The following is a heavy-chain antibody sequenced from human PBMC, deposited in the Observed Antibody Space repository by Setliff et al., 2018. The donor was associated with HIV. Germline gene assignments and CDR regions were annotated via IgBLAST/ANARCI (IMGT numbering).Heavy chain of an antibody. CDR1: GGSFSGYY. Sequence: PSETLSLTCAVYGGSFSGYYWSWIRQPPGKGLEWIGYIYHRGSTYYNPSLKSRVTISVDRSKNQFSLKLSSVTAADTAVYYCARAPLEYSGYDYLRYFDYWGQGTLVTVSS. CDR2: IYHRGST. D-gene: IGHD5-12*01. CDR3: ARAPLEYSGYDYLRYFDY. J-gene: IGHJ4*02. V-gene: IGHV4-34*01.